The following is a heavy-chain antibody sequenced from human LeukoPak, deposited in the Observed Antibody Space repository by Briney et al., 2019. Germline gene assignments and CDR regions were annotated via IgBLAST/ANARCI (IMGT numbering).Heavy chain of an antibody. D-gene: IGHD2-15*01. Sequence: SETLSLTCTVSGGSVSSGSYYWSWIRQPPGKGLEWIGYIYYSGSTNYNPSLKSRVTISVDTSKNQFSLKLSSVTAADTAVYYYARAQYCSGGSCYKDWGQGTLVTVSS. V-gene: IGHV4-61*01. CDR1: GGSVSSGSYY. J-gene: IGHJ4*02. CDR2: IYYSGST. CDR3: ARAQYCSGGSCYKD.